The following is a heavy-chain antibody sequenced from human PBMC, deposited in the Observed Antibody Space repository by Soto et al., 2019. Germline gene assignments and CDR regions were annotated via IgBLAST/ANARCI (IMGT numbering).Heavy chain of an antibody. CDR1: GYTFTSYY. J-gene: IGHJ4*02. Sequence: ASVKVSCKASGYTFTSYYMHWVRQAPGQGLEWMGIINPSGGSTSYAQKLQGRVTMTRDTSTSTVYMELSSLRSEDTAVYYCARYGDYIWGSYRINFDYWGQGTLVTVSS. CDR2: INPSGGST. D-gene: IGHD3-16*02. V-gene: IGHV1-46*03. CDR3: ARYGDYIWGSYRINFDY.